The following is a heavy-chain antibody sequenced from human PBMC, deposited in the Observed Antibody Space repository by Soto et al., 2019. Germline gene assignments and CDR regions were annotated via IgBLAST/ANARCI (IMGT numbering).Heavy chain of an antibody. CDR2: ITSDTKTI. CDR1: GFRFSIYS. V-gene: IGHV3-48*02. D-gene: IGHD6-19*01. Sequence: EVQLVESGGALVQRGGSLTLSCAASGFRFSIYSMNWVRQAPGKGLEWSAYITSDTKTIKYAESVKGRFTISRDNDKNSVYLQMDNLSDDDTAVYYCARSVEGHFDYWGQGTVVTVSS. J-gene: IGHJ4*02. CDR3: ARSVEGHFDY.